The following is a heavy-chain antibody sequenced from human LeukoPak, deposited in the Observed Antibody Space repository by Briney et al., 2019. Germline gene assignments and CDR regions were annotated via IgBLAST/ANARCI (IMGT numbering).Heavy chain of an antibody. CDR1: GGSISSYY. CDR2: IYTSGST. Sequence: SETLSLTCTVSGGSISSYYWSWIWQPPGKGLEWIGYIYTSGSTNYNPSLKSRVTISVDTSKNQFSLKLSSVTAADTAVYYCARLPGEVCSSTSCYSWFDPWGQGTLVTVSS. CDR3: ARLPGEVCSSTSCYSWFDP. D-gene: IGHD2-2*02. V-gene: IGHV4-4*09. J-gene: IGHJ5*02.